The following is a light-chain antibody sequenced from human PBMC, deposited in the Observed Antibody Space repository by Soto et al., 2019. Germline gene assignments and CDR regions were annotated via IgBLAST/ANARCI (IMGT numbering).Light chain of an antibody. CDR3: SSYTSRSTLV. CDR1: SSDVGGYNY. V-gene: IGLV2-14*01. Sequence: VLTQPASVSGSPGQSITISCTGTSSDVGGYNYVSWYQQHPGKAPKLMIYEVSNRPSGVSNRFSGSKSGNTASLTVSGLQAEDEADYYCSSYTSRSTLVFGTGTKVTVL. J-gene: IGLJ1*01. CDR2: EVS.